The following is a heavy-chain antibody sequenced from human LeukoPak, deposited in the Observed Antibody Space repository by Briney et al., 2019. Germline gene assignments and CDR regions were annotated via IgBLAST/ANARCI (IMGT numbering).Heavy chain of an antibody. D-gene: IGHD1-26*01. CDR3: AKDGLEWELTSAFDI. J-gene: IGHJ3*02. V-gene: IGHV3-9*01. CDR2: IGCNSSSI. CDR1: GFTFDDYA. Sequence: GRSLRLSCAASGFTFDDYAMHWVRQAPGKGLEWVAVIGCNSSSIGYADSVKGRFTIYRYNAKNSLYLQMNSLRAEDTDLYYCAKDGLEWELTSAFDIWGQGPMVTVSS.